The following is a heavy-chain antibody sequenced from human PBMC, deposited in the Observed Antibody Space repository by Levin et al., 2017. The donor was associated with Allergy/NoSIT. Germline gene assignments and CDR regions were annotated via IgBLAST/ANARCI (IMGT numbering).Heavy chain of an antibody. V-gene: IGHV1-2*06. J-gene: IGHJ3*02. CDR2: INPNSGDT. CDR1: GYTFIAYY. D-gene: IGHD6-19*01. CDR3: ASSIAVTGEAFDI. Sequence: ASVKVSCKASGYTFIAYYLHWVRQAPGQGLEWMGRINPNSGDTNSAQNFQGRVTMTRDTSISTAYMDLSRLRSDDTAIYYCASSIAVTGEAFDIWGQGTMVTVSS.